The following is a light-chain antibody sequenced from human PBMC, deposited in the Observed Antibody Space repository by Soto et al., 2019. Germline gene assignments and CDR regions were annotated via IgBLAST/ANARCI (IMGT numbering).Light chain of an antibody. J-gene: IGKJ4*01. CDR3: QQSYRTPLT. V-gene: IGKV1-39*01. CDR1: QSVTNY. Sequence: DMEMTQSPSSLSASVGDRVTITCRASQSVTNYLNWYQHKPGKVPKLLIYAASSLQSGVPRRFSGSGSGTDLTLTINSLQPEDFATYYCQQSYRTPLTFGGGTKIEIK. CDR2: AAS.